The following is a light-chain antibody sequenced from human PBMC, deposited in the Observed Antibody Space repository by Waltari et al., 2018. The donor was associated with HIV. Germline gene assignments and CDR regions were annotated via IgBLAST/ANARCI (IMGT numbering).Light chain of an antibody. CDR2: ATS. CDR3: QQYTSYPNT. V-gene: IGKV1D-16*01. J-gene: IGKJ5*01. CDR1: QDVGGW. Sequence: DIQMTQSPSSLAASVGDRVTITCRASQDVGGWLAWFQQTPEKAPRSLIHATSTLQSGVPSRFSGSGSGTDFTLTISSLQPEDFGTYYCQQYTSYPNTFGQGTRLEIK.